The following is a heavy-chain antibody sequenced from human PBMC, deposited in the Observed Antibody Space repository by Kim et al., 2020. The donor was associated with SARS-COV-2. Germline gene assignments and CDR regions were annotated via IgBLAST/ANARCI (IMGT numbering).Heavy chain of an antibody. V-gene: IGHV3-74*01. D-gene: IGHD1-26*01. Sequence: GGSLRLSCAASGFTFSSYWMHWVRQAPGKGLVWVSRIRPDGSDTKYADSVQGRFTTSRDNAKNTLYLQMHSLTADDTAVYYCVRERAHAGYYTRDAWGKG. J-gene: IGHJ6*03. CDR2: IRPDGSDT. CDR3: VRERAHAGYYTRDA. CDR1: GFTFSSYW.